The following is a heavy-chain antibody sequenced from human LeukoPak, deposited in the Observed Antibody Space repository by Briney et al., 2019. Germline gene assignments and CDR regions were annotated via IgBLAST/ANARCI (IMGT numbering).Heavy chain of an antibody. CDR2: ISAYNGNT. CDR3: ARNEVATAYYYYMDV. V-gene: IGHV1-18*01. Sequence: ASVKVSCKASGYTFTSYGISWVRQAPGQALEWMGWISAYNGNTNYAQKLQGRVTMTTDTSTSTAYMELRSLRPDDTAVYYCARNEVATAYYYYMDVWGKGTTVTVSS. D-gene: IGHD5-12*01. J-gene: IGHJ6*03. CDR1: GYTFTSYG.